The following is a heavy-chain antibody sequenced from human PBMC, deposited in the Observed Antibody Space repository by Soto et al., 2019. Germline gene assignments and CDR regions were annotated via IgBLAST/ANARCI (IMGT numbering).Heavy chain of an antibody. D-gene: IGHD6-13*01. CDR3: ARGQKGYSSSWYVD. CDR2: INHVGGT. CDR1: GGSFSGYY. V-gene: IGHV4-34*01. J-gene: IGHJ4*02. Sequence: QVQLQQWGAGLLKPSETLSLTCAVYGGSFSGYYWSWIRQPPGKGLEWIGEINHVGGTNYNPSLMSRFTISVDTSKNQFSLKLNSVTAADTAVYYCARGQKGYSSSWYVDWGQGTPVTVSS.